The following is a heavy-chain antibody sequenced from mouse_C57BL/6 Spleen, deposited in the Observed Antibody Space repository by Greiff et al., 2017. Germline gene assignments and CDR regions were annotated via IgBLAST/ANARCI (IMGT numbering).Heavy chain of an antibody. Sequence: VQLVESGGGLVQPGGSMKLSCVASGFTFSNYWMNWVRQSPEKGLEWVAQIRLKSDNYATHYAESVKGRFTISRDDYKSSVYLQMNNLRAEDTGIYYCTGMMDYWGQGTSVTVSS. J-gene: IGHJ4*01. CDR1: GFTFSNYW. V-gene: IGHV6-3*01. CDR3: TGMMDY. CDR2: IRLKSDNYAT.